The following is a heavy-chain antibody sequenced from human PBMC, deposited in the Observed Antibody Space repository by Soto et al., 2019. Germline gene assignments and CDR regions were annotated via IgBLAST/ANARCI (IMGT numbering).Heavy chain of an antibody. Sequence: SETLSLTCSVSGGSISSSRYYWGWIRQPPGKGLEWLGTIYYSGTTSYNPSLKSRVIISVDTSNNQLFLKLRSVTAADTAVYYCARHRQYYDTSGYQQRYFDYWGQGTQVIVSS. CDR2: IYYSGTT. D-gene: IGHD3-22*01. CDR1: GGSISSSRYY. J-gene: IGHJ4*02. CDR3: ARHRQYYDTSGYQQRYFDY. V-gene: IGHV4-39*01.